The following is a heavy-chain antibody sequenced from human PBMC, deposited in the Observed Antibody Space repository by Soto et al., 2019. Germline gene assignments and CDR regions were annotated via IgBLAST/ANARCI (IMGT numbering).Heavy chain of an antibody. D-gene: IGHD5-18*01. CDR3: ARDLGLGDTAMVGYYFDY. CDR1: GFTFSSYG. V-gene: IGHV3-33*01. CDR2: IWYDGSNK. Sequence: PGGSLRLSCAASGFTFSSYGMHWVRQAPGKGLEWVAVIWYDGSNKYYADSVKGRFTISRDNSKNTLYLQMNSLRAEDTAVYYCARDLGLGDTAMVGYYFDYWGQGTLVTVSS. J-gene: IGHJ4*02.